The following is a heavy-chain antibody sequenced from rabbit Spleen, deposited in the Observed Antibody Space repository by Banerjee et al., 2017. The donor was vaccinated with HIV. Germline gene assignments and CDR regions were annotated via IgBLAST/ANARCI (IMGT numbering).Heavy chain of an antibody. CDR1: GFSFSTDYY. D-gene: IGHD2-1*01. CDR3: ARGSATMTMVITGFYFNL. J-gene: IGHJ4*01. V-gene: IGHV1S45*01. CDR2: IYGGVIGST. Sequence: QEQLEESGGDLVKPEGTLTLTCTASGFSFSTDYYMCWVRQAPGKGLECIACIYGGVIGSTYYATWAKGRFTISKTSSTTVTLQMTSLTAADTATYFCARGSATMTMVITGFYFNLWGQGTLVTVS.